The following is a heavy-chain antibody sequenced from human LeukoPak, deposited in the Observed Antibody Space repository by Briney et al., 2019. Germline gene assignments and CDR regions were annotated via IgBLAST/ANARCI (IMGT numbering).Heavy chain of an antibody. CDR3: AKDTFNYYDSSGYGEFDY. D-gene: IGHD3-22*01. J-gene: IGHJ4*02. CDR1: GFTFSSYW. CDR2: INSDGSST. V-gene: IGHV3-74*01. Sequence: PGGSLRLSCAASGFTFSSYWMHWVRQAPGKGLVWVSRINSDGSSTSYADSVKGRFTISRDNAKNSLYLQMNSLRAEDTALYYCAKDTFNYYDSSGYGEFDYWGQGTLVTVSS.